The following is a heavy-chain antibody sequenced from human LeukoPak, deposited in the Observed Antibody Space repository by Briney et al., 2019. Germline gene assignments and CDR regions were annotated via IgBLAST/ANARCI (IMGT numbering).Heavy chain of an antibody. CDR1: GYTFTGYY. D-gene: IGHD2-21*01. J-gene: IGHJ4*02. CDR3: ARDFDILGVIACDY. V-gene: IGHV1-2*02. Sequence: GGSAKVSCKASGYTFTGYYMHWVRQAPGQGLEWMGWINPNSGGTNYAQKFQGRVTMTRDTSISTAYMELSRLRSDDTAVYYCARDFDILGVIACDYWGQGTLVTVYS. CDR2: INPNSGGT.